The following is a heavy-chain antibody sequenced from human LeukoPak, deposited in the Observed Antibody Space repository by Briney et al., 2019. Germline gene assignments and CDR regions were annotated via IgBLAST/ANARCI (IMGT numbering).Heavy chain of an antibody. J-gene: IGHJ4*02. CDR3: ARAPVIIAPPDY. Sequence: GASVKVSCKASGYTFTGYYMHWVRRAPGQGLEWMGWINPNSGGTNYAQKFQGWVTMTRDTSISTAYMELSRLRSDDTAVYYCARAPVIIAPPDYWGQGTLVTVSS. CDR1: GYTFTGYY. D-gene: IGHD3-10*01. V-gene: IGHV1-2*04. CDR2: INPNSGGT.